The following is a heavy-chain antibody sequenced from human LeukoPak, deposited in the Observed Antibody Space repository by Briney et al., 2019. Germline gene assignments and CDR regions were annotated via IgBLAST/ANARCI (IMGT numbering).Heavy chain of an antibody. V-gene: IGHV1-46*01. CDR1: GYTFSIYT. CDR3: ARFAVHRRITVAGQFGLDY. CDR2: INPSGGST. J-gene: IGHJ4*02. D-gene: IGHD6-19*01. Sequence: GASVKVSCKASGYTFSIYTMNWVRQAPGQGLEWMGIINPSGGSTNYAQKFQGRVTMTRDTSTSTVYMELSSLRSEDTAVYYCARFAVHRRITVAGQFGLDYWGQGTLVSVSS.